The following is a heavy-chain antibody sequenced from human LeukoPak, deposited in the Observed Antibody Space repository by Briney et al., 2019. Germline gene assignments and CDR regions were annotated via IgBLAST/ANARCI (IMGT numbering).Heavy chain of an antibody. Sequence: GGSLRLSCAASGFTFSSYGMHWVRQAPGKGLEWVAFIRNDESNKYYADSVKGRFTISRDNSKNTLYLQMNSLKASDTAMYYCARLVAAAAEADYWGQGTLVTVSS. V-gene: IGHV3-30*02. CDR2: IRNDESNK. CDR1: GFTFSSYG. CDR3: ARLVAAAAEADY. J-gene: IGHJ4*02. D-gene: IGHD6-13*01.